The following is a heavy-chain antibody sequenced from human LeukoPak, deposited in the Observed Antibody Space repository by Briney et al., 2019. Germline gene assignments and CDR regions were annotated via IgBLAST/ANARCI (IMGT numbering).Heavy chain of an antibody. J-gene: IGHJ3*02. D-gene: IGHD3-10*01. CDR2: ISGSGGST. CDR3: AKSVLLWFRELNCAFDI. V-gene: IGHV3-23*01. CDR1: GFTFSSYW. Sequence: GGSLRLSCAASGFTFSSYWMSWVRQAPGKGLEWVSAISGSGGSTYYADSVKGRFTISRDNSKNTLYLQMNSLRAEDTAVYYCAKSVLLWFRELNCAFDIWGQGTMVTASS.